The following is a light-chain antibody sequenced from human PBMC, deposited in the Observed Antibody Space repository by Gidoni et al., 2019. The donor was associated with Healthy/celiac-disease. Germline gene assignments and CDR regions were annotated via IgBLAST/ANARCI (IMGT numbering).Light chain of an antibody. CDR2: DAS. V-gene: IGKV3-11*01. CDR3: QQRSNWPLIT. J-gene: IGKJ5*01. Sequence: EIVLTQSPATLSLSPGERATLSCRASQSVSSYLAWYPQKPGQAPRLLIYDASNRATGIPARFSGSGSGTDFTITISSLEPEDFAVYYCQQRSNWPLITFGQGTRLEIK. CDR1: QSVSSY.